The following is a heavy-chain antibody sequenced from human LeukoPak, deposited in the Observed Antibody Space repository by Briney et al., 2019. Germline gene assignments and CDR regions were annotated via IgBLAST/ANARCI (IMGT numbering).Heavy chain of an antibody. CDR3: ARPTVTFFDY. Sequence: GGSLRLSCAASGFTFSSYEMNWVRQAPGKGLEWVAVISYDGNNKYYADSVKGRFTISRDNSKNTLYLQMNSLRAEDTAVYYCARPTVTFFDYWGQGTLVTVSS. J-gene: IGHJ4*02. CDR1: GFTFSSYE. D-gene: IGHD4-11*01. CDR2: ISYDGNNK. V-gene: IGHV3-30*03.